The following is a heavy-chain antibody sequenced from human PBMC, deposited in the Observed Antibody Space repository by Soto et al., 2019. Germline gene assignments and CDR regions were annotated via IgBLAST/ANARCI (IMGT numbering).Heavy chain of an antibody. CDR2: INSDGSDA. V-gene: IGHV3-74*01. Sequence: EVQLVESGGGLVQPGESLRLSCAASGFTFNTYWMHWVRQAPGKGLVWVSRINSDGSDAVYAASVKGRFTIFRDSAKNAVYLQMNSVGEEDTAVYYCARDMSPKWFERWGQGSWVSVSS. J-gene: IGHJ5*02. CDR1: GFTFNTYW. CDR3: ARDMSPKWFER.